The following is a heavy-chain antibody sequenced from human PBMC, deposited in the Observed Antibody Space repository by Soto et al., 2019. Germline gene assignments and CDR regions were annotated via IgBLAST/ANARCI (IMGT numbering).Heavy chain of an antibody. Sequence: QVQLVQSGAEVKKPGSSVKVSCKASGGTFSSYTISWVRQAPGQGLEWMGRIIPILGIANYAQKFQGRVTITADKSTSTAYMELSSLRSEDTAVYYCARAHSQVGRLTDYYYYGMDVWGQGTTVTVSS. CDR2: IIPILGIA. CDR3: ARAHSQVGRLTDYYYYGMDV. CDR1: GGTFSSYT. D-gene: IGHD3-10*01. V-gene: IGHV1-69*02. J-gene: IGHJ6*02.